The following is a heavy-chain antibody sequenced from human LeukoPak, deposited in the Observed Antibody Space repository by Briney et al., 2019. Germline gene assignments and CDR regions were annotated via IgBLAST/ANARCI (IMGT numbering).Heavy chain of an antibody. V-gene: IGHV4-4*07. D-gene: IGHD2-21*02. Sequence: PSETLSLTCTVSGGSISSYYWTWIRQPAGKGPEWIGRIHTSGSTNYNPSLKSRVNMSVDTSKNQFSLKLSSVTAADTAVYYCARVTDPRYTWFDPWGQGTLVTVSS. J-gene: IGHJ5*02. CDR3: ARVTDPRYTWFDP. CDR1: GGSISSYY. CDR2: IHTSGST.